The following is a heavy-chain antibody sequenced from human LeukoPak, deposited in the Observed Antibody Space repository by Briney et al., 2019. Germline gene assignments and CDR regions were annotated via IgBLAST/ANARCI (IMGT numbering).Heavy chain of an antibody. D-gene: IGHD2-8*01. V-gene: IGHV3-7*01. Sequence: GGSLRLSCAASGFTFSSYAMHWVRQAPGKGLEWVGHIKQDGSEKFYVDSVKGRFTISRDNAKNSLYLQMTSLRTEDTAVYYCARGVHYWGQGTLVTVSS. CDR1: GFTFSSYA. J-gene: IGHJ4*02. CDR2: IKQDGSEK. CDR3: ARGVHY.